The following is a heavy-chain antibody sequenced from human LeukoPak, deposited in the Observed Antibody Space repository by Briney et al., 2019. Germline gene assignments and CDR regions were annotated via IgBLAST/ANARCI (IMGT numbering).Heavy chain of an antibody. CDR2: INPNSGGT. D-gene: IGHD2-2*02. J-gene: IGHJ4*02. Sequence: ASVKVSCKTSGYTFIDYYVHWVRKAPGQGLEWLGWINPNSGGTNYAQKFQGRVTMTRDTSISTAYMELSRLRSDDTAVYYCARVWAYCSSTSCYRLDFDYWGQGTLVTVSS. V-gene: IGHV1-2*02. CDR1: GYTFIDYY. CDR3: ARVWAYCSSTSCYRLDFDY.